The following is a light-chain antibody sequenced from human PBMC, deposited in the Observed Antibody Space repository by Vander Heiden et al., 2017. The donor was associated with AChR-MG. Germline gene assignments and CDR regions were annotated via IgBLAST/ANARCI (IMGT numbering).Light chain of an antibody. V-gene: IGLV1-51*01. Sequence: QSVLTPPPSVSAAPRRKVTISSSGSRSNIGNNYVAWYQQFPGTAPKLLICDNDKRPSGIPDRFAGSKSGTSATLGISGLQTGDEADYYCGAWDSSLDTGVFGTGTTVTV. CDR2: DND. CDR3: GAWDSSLDTGV. CDR1: RSNIGNNY. J-gene: IGLJ1*01.